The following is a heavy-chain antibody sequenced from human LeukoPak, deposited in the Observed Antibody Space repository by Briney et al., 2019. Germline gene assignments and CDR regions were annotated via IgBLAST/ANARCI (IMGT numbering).Heavy chain of an antibody. CDR1: GGSFSGYY. CDR3: ARGPSGWYGY. J-gene: IGHJ4*02. D-gene: IGHD6-19*01. V-gene: IGHV4-34*01. CDR2: INHSGST. Sequence: SSETLSLTCAVYGGSFSGYYWSWIRQPPGKGLEWIGEINHSGSTNYNPSLKSRVTISVDTSKNQFSLKLSSVTAADTAVYYCARGPSGWYGYWGQGTLVTVSS.